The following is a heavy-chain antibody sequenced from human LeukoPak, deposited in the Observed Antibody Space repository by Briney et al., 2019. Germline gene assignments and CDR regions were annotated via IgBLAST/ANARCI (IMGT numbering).Heavy chain of an antibody. Sequence: PGGSLRLSCAASGFTFSSYWMHWVRQARGKGLVWVSRINSDGSSTSYADSVKGRFTISRDNAKNTLYLQMNSLRAEDTAVYYCARDPLTTWYGGFDYWGQGTLVSVSS. CDR2: INSDGSST. V-gene: IGHV3-74*01. D-gene: IGHD4-23*01. CDR3: ARDPLTTWYGGFDY. CDR1: GFTFSSYW. J-gene: IGHJ4*02.